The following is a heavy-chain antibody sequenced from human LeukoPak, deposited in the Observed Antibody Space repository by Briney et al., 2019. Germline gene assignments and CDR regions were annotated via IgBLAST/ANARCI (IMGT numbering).Heavy chain of an antibody. CDR3: ARVYYSGSYDYWYFDL. D-gene: IGHD1-26*01. CDR2: IYTSGST. CDR1: GGSISSYY. J-gene: IGHJ2*01. Sequence: SETLSLTCTVSGGSISSYYWSWTRQPAGKGLEWIGRIYTSGSTNYNPSLKSRVTISVDTSKNQFSLKLSSVTAADTAVYYCARVYYSGSYDYWYFDLWGRGTLVTVSS. V-gene: IGHV4-4*07.